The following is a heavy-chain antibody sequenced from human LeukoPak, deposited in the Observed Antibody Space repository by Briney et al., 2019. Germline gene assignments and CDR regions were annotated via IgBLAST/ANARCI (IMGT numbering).Heavy chain of an antibody. D-gene: IGHD6-19*01. Sequence: SETLSLTCTVSGGSINTYFWSWIRQPPGKGQEWIGYIYYSGSTNYNPSLKSRVTISVDTSKNQFSLKLSSVTAADTAVYYCARGVTGGWYGDFQHWGQGTLVTVSS. CDR3: ARGVTGGWYGDFQH. J-gene: IGHJ1*01. CDR1: GGSINTYF. CDR2: IYYSGST. V-gene: IGHV4-59*01.